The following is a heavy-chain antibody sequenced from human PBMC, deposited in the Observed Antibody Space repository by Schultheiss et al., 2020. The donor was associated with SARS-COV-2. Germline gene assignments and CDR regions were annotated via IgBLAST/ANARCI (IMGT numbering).Heavy chain of an antibody. CDR1: GFTFSNHF. CDR3: AKDIGDTTDLGYYFDY. D-gene: IGHD1-1*01. Sequence: GGSLRLSCVASGFTFSNHFMDWVRQAPGKGLEWVSLVSPSGGTTYYADSVKGRFTISRDNSKNTLYLQMNSLRVDDTAVYFCAKDIGDTTDLGYYFDYWGQGTLVTVSS. V-gene: IGHV3-23*01. J-gene: IGHJ4*02. CDR2: VSPSGGTT.